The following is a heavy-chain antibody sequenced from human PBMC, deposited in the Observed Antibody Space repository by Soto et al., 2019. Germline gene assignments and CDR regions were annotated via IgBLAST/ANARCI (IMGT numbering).Heavy chain of an antibody. CDR3: AKGYALYYYDSSGYHY. CDR1: GFTFSSYA. V-gene: IGHV3-23*01. Sequence: PGGSLRLSCAASGFTFSSYAMSWVRQAPGKGLEWVSAISGSGGSTYYADSVKGRFTISRDNSKNTLYLQMNSLRAEDTVVFYCAKGYALYYYDSSGYHYWGQGTLVTVSS. D-gene: IGHD3-22*01. CDR2: ISGSGGST. J-gene: IGHJ4*02.